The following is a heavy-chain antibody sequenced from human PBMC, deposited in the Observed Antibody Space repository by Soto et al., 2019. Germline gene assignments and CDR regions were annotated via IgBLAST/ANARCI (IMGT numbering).Heavy chain of an antibody. Sequence: ASVKVSCKASGGTFSSYAISWLRQAPGQGLEWMGGIIPIFGTANYAQKFQGRVTITADESTSTAYMELSSLRSEDTAVYYCARGQRITIFGVVPLGHYGMDVWGQGTTVTVSS. V-gene: IGHV1-69*13. CDR2: IIPIFGTA. J-gene: IGHJ6*02. CDR1: GGTFSSYA. CDR3: ARGQRITIFGVVPLGHYGMDV. D-gene: IGHD3-3*01.